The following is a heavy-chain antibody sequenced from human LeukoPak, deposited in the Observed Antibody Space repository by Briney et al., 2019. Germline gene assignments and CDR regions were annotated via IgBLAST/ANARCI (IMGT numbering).Heavy chain of an antibody. CDR1: GFIFSGYG. CDR3: ARDRYSYGYYYGMDV. V-gene: IGHV3-33*01. CDR2: IWYDGSNK. D-gene: IGHD5-18*01. Sequence: GGSLRLSCAASGFIFSGYGMHWVRQAPGKGLEWVAVIWYDGSNKYYADSVKGRFTISRDNSKNTLYLQMNSLRAEDTAVYYCARDRYSYGYYYGMDVWGQGTTVTVSS. J-gene: IGHJ6*02.